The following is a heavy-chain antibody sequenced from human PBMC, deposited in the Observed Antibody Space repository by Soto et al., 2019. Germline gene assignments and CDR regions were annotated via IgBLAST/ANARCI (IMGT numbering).Heavy chain of an antibody. Sequence: PGGSLRLSCAASGFTFSSYEMNWVRQAPGKGLEWVSYISSSGSTIYYADSVKGRFTISRDNAKNSLYLQMNSLRAEDTAVYYCARGLIAVAGSEGSYFDYWGQGTLVTVSS. J-gene: IGHJ4*02. CDR2: ISSSGSTI. CDR1: GFTFSSYE. CDR3: ARGLIAVAGSEGSYFDY. V-gene: IGHV3-48*03. D-gene: IGHD6-19*01.